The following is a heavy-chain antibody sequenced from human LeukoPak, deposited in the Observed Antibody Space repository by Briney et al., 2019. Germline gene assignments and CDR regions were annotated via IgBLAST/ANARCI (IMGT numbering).Heavy chain of an antibody. CDR2: IYYSGST. Sequence: SETLSLTCTVSGGSISSYYWSWIRQPPGKGLEWIGYIYYSGSTNYNPSLKSRVTISVDTSKNQFSLKLSSVTAADTAVYYCARTVEYRGGDCYSFDYWGQGTLVTVSS. CDR3: ARTVEYRGGDCYSFDY. V-gene: IGHV4-59*01. J-gene: IGHJ4*02. D-gene: IGHD2-21*01. CDR1: GGSISSYY.